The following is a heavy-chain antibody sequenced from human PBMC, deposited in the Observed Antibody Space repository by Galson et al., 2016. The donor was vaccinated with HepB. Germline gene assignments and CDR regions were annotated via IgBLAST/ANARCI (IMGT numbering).Heavy chain of an antibody. V-gene: IGHV4-61*01. CDR3: ARDEGFYSGMDV. Sequence: ETLSLTCTVSSDPVTSGTYYWSWVRQSPGKGLDWIGYIHDSGNTNYNPSIKSRVTISRDTSKNQFFLELTSVTAADTAVYYCARDEGFYSGMDVWGQGTTVTVAS. CDR2: IHDSGNT. J-gene: IGHJ6*02. D-gene: IGHD2-2*02. CDR1: SDPVTSGTYY.